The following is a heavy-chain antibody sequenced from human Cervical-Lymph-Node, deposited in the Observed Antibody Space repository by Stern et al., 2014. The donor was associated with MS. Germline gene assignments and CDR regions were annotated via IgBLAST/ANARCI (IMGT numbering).Heavy chain of an antibody. CDR3: TRHQGGIAAF. J-gene: IGHJ4*02. D-gene: IGHD6-13*01. V-gene: IGHV1-69*01. CDR2: ITPLLRTT. CDR1: GGTFNNFD. Sequence: VQLVQSGAEVRQPSSSMTVSCTASGGTFNNFDISWVRQTPGQGLEWLGGITPLLRTTNYARNFQGRVAISADESATTAYMEMSNLTSEDTALYYCTRHQGGIAAFWGQGTLVTVSS.